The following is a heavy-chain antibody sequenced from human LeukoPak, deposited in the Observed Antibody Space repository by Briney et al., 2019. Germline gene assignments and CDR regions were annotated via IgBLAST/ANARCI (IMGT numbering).Heavy chain of an antibody. CDR2: IGADGSTT. Sequence: GGSLRLSCAASGFTFSSYAMSWVRQAPGKGLEWVAVIGADGSTTYYAESVKGRFTISRDNSKSTLFLQMNSLRAEDTAVYYCARPRLFKGVFDDWGQGTMVTVSS. D-gene: IGHD2-8*01. CDR1: GFTFSSYA. V-gene: IGHV3-33*08. CDR3: ARPRLFKGVFDD. J-gene: IGHJ3*01.